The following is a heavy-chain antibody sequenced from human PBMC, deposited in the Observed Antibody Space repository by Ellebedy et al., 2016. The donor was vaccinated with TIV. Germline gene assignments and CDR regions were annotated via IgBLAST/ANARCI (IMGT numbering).Heavy chain of an antibody. J-gene: IGHJ4*02. Sequence: MPGGSLRLSCSVSGGSTGRYFWTWIRQSPEKGLDWIGYVFSSGYTNYNPSLESRVTISIDTSKGQFSLRLTSVTAADTAVYYCARGYDNTGFYDCPYDHWGQGTLVTVSS. CDR1: GGSTGRYF. D-gene: IGHD3-3*01. CDR2: VFSSGYT. V-gene: IGHV4-59*01. CDR3: ARGYDNTGFYDCPYDH.